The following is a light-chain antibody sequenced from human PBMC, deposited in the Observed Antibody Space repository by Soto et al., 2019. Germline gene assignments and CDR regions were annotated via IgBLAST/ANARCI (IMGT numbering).Light chain of an antibody. CDR3: QQYANSLFT. J-gene: IGKJ2*01. Sequence: EIVLTQSPGTLPLSPGERATLSCRASQSVSSNYLVWYQQNPGQAPRPLIYGASSRATGIPDRFSGSGSGTDFTLTISRLEPEDFAVYYCQQYANSLFTFGQGTKLEIK. V-gene: IGKV3-20*01. CDR2: GAS. CDR1: QSVSSNY.